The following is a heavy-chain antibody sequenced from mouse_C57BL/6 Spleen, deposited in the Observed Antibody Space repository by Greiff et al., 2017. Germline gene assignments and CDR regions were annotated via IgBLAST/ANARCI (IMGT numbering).Heavy chain of an antibody. V-gene: IGHV1-80*01. D-gene: IGHD3-2*02. CDR1: GYAFSSYW. CDR3: ARRVKLGSGYVFDY. J-gene: IGHJ2*01. Sequence: VKLMESGAELVKPGASVKISCKASGYAFSSYWMNWVKQRPGKGLEWIGQIYPGDGDTNYNGKFKGKATLTADKSSSTAYMQLSSLTSEDSAVYFCARRVKLGSGYVFDYWGQGTTLTVSS. CDR2: IYPGDGDT.